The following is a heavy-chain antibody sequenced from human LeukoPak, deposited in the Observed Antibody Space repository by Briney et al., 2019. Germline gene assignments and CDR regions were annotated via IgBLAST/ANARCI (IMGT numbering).Heavy chain of an antibody. D-gene: IGHD3-22*01. J-gene: IGHJ4*02. V-gene: IGHV3-33*08. CDR1: GFTFSTYW. Sequence: GGSLRLSCAASGFTFSTYWMHWVRQAPGKGLEWVAVIWYDGSNKYYADSVKGRFTISRDNSKNTLYLQMNSLRAEDTAVYYCARDSNYYDSFDYWGQGTLVTVSS. CDR3: ARDSNYYDSFDY. CDR2: IWYDGSNK.